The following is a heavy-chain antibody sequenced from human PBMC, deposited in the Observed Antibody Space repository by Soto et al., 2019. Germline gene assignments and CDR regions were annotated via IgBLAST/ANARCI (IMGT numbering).Heavy chain of an antibody. J-gene: IGHJ6*02. D-gene: IGHD3-22*01. Sequence: GGSLRLSCAASGFTFSSYDMHWVRQATGKGLEWVSSISSSSSYIYYADSVRGRFTISRDNSKNTLYLQMNSLRAEDTAIYYCAKRAEGVTLITYGMDVWGQGPTVTVSS. V-gene: IGHV3-21*04. CDR1: GFTFSSYD. CDR2: ISSSSSYI. CDR3: AKRAEGVTLITYGMDV.